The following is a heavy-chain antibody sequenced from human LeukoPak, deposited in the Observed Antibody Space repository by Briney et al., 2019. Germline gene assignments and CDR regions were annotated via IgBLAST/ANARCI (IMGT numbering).Heavy chain of an antibody. CDR2: IIPIFGTA. CDR1: GGTFSSYA. Sequence: GASVKVSCKASGGTFSSYAISWVRQAPGQGLEWMGGIIPIFGTANYAQKFQGRVMITADESTSTAYMELSSLRSEDTAVYYCARSPPVVPAAFFDYWGQGTLVTVSS. J-gene: IGHJ4*02. D-gene: IGHD2-2*01. V-gene: IGHV1-69*13. CDR3: ARSPPVVPAAFFDY.